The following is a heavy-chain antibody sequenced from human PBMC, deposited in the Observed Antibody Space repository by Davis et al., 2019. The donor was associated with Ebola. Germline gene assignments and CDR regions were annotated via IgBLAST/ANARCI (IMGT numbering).Heavy chain of an antibody. CDR1: GFTFSSYE. V-gene: IGHV3-21*01. Sequence: GESLKISCAASGFTFSSYEMNWVRQAPGKGLEWVSSISSSSSYIYYADSVKGRFTISRDNAKNSLYLQMNSLRAEDTAVYYCARADQKVLRFLEWFYYYYGMDVWGQGTTVTVSS. D-gene: IGHD3-3*01. CDR3: ARADQKVLRFLEWFYYYYGMDV. J-gene: IGHJ6*02. CDR2: ISSSSSYI.